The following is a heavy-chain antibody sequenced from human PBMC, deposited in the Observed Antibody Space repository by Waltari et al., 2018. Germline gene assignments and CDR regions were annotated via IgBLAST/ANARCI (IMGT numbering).Heavy chain of an antibody. Sequence: QWQLQESGPGLVKPSETLSLTCTVSGGFITTTYYWGWIRQPPGKGLEWIGSIDHTGSTYYNPSLKSRVTISVDTSNTSENQFSLKLTSVTAADTAVYYCASAPSGSYGHNWGQGALVTVSS. D-gene: IGHD1-26*01. V-gene: IGHV4-39*07. CDR2: IDHTGST. CDR1: GGFITTTYY. CDR3: ASAPSGSYGHN. J-gene: IGHJ4*02.